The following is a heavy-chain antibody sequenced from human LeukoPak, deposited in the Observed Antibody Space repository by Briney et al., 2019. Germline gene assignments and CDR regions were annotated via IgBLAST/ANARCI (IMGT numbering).Heavy chain of an antibody. CDR2: TYYRSKWYN. J-gene: IGHJ5*02. CDR3: ARDSPPYYYDSSGAIHGWFDP. Sequence: SQTLSLTCAISGDSVSSNSAAWNWIRQSPSRGLEWLGRTYYRSKWYNDYAVSVKSRITINPDTSKNQFSLQLNSVTPEDTAVYYCARDSPPYYYDSSGAIHGWFDPWGQGTLVTVSS. CDR1: GDSVSSNSAA. V-gene: IGHV6-1*01. D-gene: IGHD3-22*01.